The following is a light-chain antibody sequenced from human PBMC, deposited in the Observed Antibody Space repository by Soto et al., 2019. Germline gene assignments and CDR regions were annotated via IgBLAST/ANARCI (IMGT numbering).Light chain of an antibody. CDR3: LQYGSSPIT. Sequence: EIVLTQSPGTLSLSPGERATLSCRASQSVNTNYLAWYQQKSGQAPRLLIYGASSRATGIPDRISGSGSGTDFILTISRREPEDFAAYFCLQYGSSPITFGQGTRLEIK. CDR2: GAS. V-gene: IGKV3-20*01. J-gene: IGKJ5*01. CDR1: QSVNTNY.